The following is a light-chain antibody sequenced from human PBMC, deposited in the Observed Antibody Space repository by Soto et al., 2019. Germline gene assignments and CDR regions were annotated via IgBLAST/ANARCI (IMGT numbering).Light chain of an antibody. Sequence: QAVVTQPPSVSGAPGQRVTITCTGSNSNIGAGYDVHWYQQFPGTVPKLLIYGNSNRPSGVPDRFSGSKSGTSASLAITGLQAEDEADYYCQSYDSSLSVWVFGGGTKLTVL. CDR1: NSNIGAGYD. V-gene: IGLV1-40*01. J-gene: IGLJ3*02. CDR3: QSYDSSLSVWV. CDR2: GNS.